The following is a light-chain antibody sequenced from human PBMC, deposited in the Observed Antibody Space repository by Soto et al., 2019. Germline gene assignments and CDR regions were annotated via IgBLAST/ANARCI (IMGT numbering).Light chain of an antibody. CDR2: TAS. Sequence: DIQLTQSPSSLSASVGDRVTISCRASQGISTFLAWYQQKPGKAPRSMIKTASTLQSGVPSRFSGSGSDTDFILTISSLQPEDFATYNCQQYSSYHQTFGQGTRLDLK. J-gene: IGKJ5*01. CDR3: QQYSSYHQT. V-gene: IGKV1D-16*01. CDR1: QGISTF.